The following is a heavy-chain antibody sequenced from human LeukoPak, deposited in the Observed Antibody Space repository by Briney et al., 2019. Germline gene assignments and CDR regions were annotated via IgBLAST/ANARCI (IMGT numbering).Heavy chain of an antibody. V-gene: IGHV3-48*03. CDR2: ISSSGSTI. CDR1: GFTFSSYE. J-gene: IGHJ5*02. CDR3: ARVGEGPNWFDP. Sequence: PGGSLRLSCAASGFTFSSYEMNWVRQAPGKGLEWVSYISSSGSTIYYADSVKGRFTISRDNAKNSLYQQMNSLRAEDTAVYYCARVGEGPNWFDPWGQGTLVTVSS.